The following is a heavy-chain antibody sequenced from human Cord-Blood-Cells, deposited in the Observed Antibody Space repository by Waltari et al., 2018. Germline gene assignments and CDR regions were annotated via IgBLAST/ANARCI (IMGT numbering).Heavy chain of an antibody. V-gene: IGHV3-33*01. D-gene: IGHD6-19*01. Sequence: QVQLVESGGGVVQPGRSLRLPCAAFGVTLSSYGMHWVRQAPGKGLEWVAVMWDDGSNKYYADSVKGRFTISRDNSKNTLYLQMNSLRAEDTAVYYCARDTYSSGFDYWGQGTLVTVSS. J-gene: IGHJ4*02. CDR3: ARDTYSSGFDY. CDR1: GVTLSSYG. CDR2: MWDDGSNK.